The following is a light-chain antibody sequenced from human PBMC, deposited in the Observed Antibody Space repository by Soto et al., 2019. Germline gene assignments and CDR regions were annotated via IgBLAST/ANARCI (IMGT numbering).Light chain of an antibody. CDR2: GAS. CDR3: QQYGSSPRT. CDR1: QGASRK. Sequence: DIVMTQSPAALSVAPGERVTFSCRASQGASRKLAWYQHKPGQAPRLLISGASTGATGIPARFSGSGSGTDFTLTISGLEPEDFAVYYCQQYGSSPRTFGQGTKVDIK. V-gene: IGKV3-15*01. J-gene: IGKJ1*01.